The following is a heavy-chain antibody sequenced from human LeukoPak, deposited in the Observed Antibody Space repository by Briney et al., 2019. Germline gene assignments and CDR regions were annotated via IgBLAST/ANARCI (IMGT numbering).Heavy chain of an antibody. J-gene: IGHJ4*02. Sequence: ASVKVSCKASGYTFTSYDINWVRQATGQGLEWMGWMNPNSGNTGYAQKFQGRVTMTRNTSISTAYMELSSLRSKDTAVYYCASVGYCTNGVCWAAGFDYWGQGTLVTVSS. CDR1: GYTFTSYD. CDR3: ASVGYCTNGVCWAAGFDY. CDR2: MNPNSGNT. D-gene: IGHD2-8*01. V-gene: IGHV1-8*01.